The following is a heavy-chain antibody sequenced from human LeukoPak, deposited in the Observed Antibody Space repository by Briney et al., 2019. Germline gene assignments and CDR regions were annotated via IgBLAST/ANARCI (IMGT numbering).Heavy chain of an antibody. CDR2: MNPNSGNT. CDR1: GYTFTSYD. J-gene: IGHJ4*02. D-gene: IGHD3-3*01. CDR3: ARGVPYYDFWSGYYRGPCYFDY. Sequence: ASVKVSCKASGYTFTSYDINWVRQATGQGPEWMGWMNPNSGNTGYAQKFQGRVTMTRNTSISTAYMELSSLRSEDTAVYYCARGVPYYDFWSGYYRGPCYFDYWGQGTLVTVSS. V-gene: IGHV1-8*01.